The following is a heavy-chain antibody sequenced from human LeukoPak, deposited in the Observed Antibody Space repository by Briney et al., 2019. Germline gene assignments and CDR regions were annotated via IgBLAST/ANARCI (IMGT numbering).Heavy chain of an antibody. CDR3: ARGVVLIATSGNDY. Sequence: GGSLRLSCAASGFTFSNYWMHWVRQAPGKGLVWVSGITPDGSSTRYVDSVKGRFTISRDNAKNTLYLQMNSLRTEDTAVYYCARGVVLIATSGNDYWGQGTLVTVSS. V-gene: IGHV3-74*01. J-gene: IGHJ4*02. CDR1: GFTFSNYW. CDR2: ITPDGSST. D-gene: IGHD3-16*02.